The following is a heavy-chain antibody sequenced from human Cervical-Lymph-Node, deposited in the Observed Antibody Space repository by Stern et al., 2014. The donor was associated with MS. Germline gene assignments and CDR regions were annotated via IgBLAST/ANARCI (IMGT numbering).Heavy chain of an antibody. CDR3: AAGYSGYDADAFDI. V-gene: IGHV1-58*01. CDR1: GFTFTSSA. D-gene: IGHD5-12*01. Sequence: QLLQSGPEVKKPGTSVKVSCKASGFTFTSSAVQWVRQARGQRLEWIGWIVVGSGNTNYAQKFQERVTITRDMSTSTAYMELSSLRSEDTAVYYCAAGYSGYDADAFDIWGQGTMVTVSS. J-gene: IGHJ3*02. CDR2: IVVGSGNT.